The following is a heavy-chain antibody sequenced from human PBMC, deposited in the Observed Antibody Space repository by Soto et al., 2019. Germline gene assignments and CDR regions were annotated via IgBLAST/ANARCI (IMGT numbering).Heavy chain of an antibody. CDR3: ARENDYGENMFGMDV. V-gene: IGHV4-31*03. J-gene: IGHJ6*02. CDR2: IYYSGST. Sequence: QVQLQESGPGLVKPSQTLSLTCTVSVGSISSGGYYWSWIRQHPGKGLEWIGYIYYSGSTYYNPSLKSRVTISVDTSKNQFSLKLSSVTAADTAVYYCARENDYGENMFGMDVWGQGTTVTVSS. CDR1: VGSISSGGYY. D-gene: IGHD4-17*01.